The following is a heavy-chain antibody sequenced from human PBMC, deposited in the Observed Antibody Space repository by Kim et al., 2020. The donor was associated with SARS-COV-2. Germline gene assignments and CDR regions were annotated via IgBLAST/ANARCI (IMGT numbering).Heavy chain of an antibody. J-gene: IGHJ4*02. CDR3: AREGFRTPAGYCSGGSCYSSLDY. CDR1: GYTFTSYA. V-gene: IGHV1-3*01. CDR2: INAGNGNT. D-gene: IGHD2-15*01. Sequence: ASVKVSCKASGYTFTSYAMHWVRQAPGQRLEWMGWINAGNGNTKYSQKFQGRVTITRDTSASTAYMELSSLRSEDTAVYYCAREGFRTPAGYCSGGSCYSSLDYWGQGTLVTVSS.